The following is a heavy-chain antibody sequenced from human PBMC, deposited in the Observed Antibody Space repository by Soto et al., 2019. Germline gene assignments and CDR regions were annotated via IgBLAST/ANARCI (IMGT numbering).Heavy chain of an antibody. CDR1: GFDFGDYA. J-gene: IGHJ4*02. CDR3: AKDMRRDGYRYGNFKN. CDR2: ITYNGDDI. D-gene: IGHD5-12*01. Sequence: EVRLVESGGGLVQPGTSLTLSCVGSGFDFGDYAMHWVRQAPGKGLEWVAGITYNGDDIDYAHSVKGRFSISRDNAEKSLYLQLSGLKPEDTALYFCAKDMRRDGYRYGNFKNWGQGTLVSVSS. V-gene: IGHV3-9*01.